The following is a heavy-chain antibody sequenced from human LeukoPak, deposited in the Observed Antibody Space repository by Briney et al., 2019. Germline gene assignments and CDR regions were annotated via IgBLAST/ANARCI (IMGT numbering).Heavy chain of an antibody. CDR3: ARFYRSRGADDFDY. D-gene: IGHD1-14*01. CDR2: IIPIFGTA. CDR1: GGTFSSYA. J-gene: IGHJ4*02. Sequence: SVKVSCKASGGTFSSYAISWVRQAPGQGLEWMGGIIPIFGTANYAQKFQGRVTITTDESTSTAYMELSSLRSEDTAVYYCARFYRSRGADDFDYWGQGTLVTVSS. V-gene: IGHV1-69*05.